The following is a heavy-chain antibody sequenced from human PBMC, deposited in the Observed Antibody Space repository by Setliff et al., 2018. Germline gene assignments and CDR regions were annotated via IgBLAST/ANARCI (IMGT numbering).Heavy chain of an antibody. CDR2: IYYSGST. Sequence: KPSETLSLTCTVSGGSISSGGYYWSWIRQHPGMGLEWIGYIYYSGSTYHNPSLKTLVTISVDTSKNQFSLKLSSVTAADTAVYYCARCSGSYDAFDSWGQGTMVTVSS. CDR1: GGSISSGGYY. D-gene: IGHD1-26*01. V-gene: IGHV4-31*01. CDR3: ARCSGSYDAFDS. J-gene: IGHJ3*02.